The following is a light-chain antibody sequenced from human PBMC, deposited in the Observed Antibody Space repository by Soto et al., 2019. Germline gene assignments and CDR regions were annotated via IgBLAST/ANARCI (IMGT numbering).Light chain of an antibody. V-gene: IGLV1-44*01. CDR2: SDN. CDR3: AAWDVSLVV. J-gene: IGLJ2*01. CDR1: SSNIGTNT. Sequence: QSVLTQPPSASGTPGQRVTISCSGSSSNIGTNTVIWYQQLPGAANKLLIYSDNQRPSGVPDRFSGSKSGTSASLAISGLQSEDEADYYCAAWDVSLVVFGGGTQLTVL.